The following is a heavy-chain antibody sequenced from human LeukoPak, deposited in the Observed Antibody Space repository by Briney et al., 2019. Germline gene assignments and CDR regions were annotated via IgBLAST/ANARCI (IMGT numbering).Heavy chain of an antibody. CDR3: AREPSRSSYFDY. J-gene: IGHJ4*02. Sequence: SETLSLTCTVSGGSISSYYWSWIRQPPGKGLEWIGYIYYSGSTNYNPSLKSRVTISVDTSKNQFSLKLSSVTAADTAVYYCAREPSRSSYFDYWGQGTLVTVSS. D-gene: IGHD6-13*01. V-gene: IGHV4-59*01. CDR2: IYYSGST. CDR1: GGSISSYY.